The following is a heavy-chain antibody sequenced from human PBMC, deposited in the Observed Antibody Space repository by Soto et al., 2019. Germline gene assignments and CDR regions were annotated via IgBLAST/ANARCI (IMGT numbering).Heavy chain of an antibody. V-gene: IGHV1-69*05. CDR1: GDIFSGYS. D-gene: IGHD6-19*01. CDR2: IIPIFGTT. J-gene: IGHJ6*02. Sequence: SVKVSCKTSGDIFSGYSISWVRQAPGQGLEWMGGIIPIFGTTNYAQKLQGRVTMTTDTSTSTAYMELRSLRSDDTAVYYCARDREAVAGTHYFYYGMDVWGQGTTVTVSS. CDR3: ARDREAVAGTHYFYYGMDV.